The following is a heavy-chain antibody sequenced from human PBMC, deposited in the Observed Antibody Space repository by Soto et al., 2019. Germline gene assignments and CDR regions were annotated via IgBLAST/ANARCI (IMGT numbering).Heavy chain of an antibody. CDR2: ISSNGGST. CDR1: GFTFSSYA. Sequence: EVQLVESGGGLVQPGGSLRLSCAASGFTFSSYAMHWVRQAPGKGLAYVSAISSNGGSTYYANSVKGRFTISRDNSKNTLYLQMGSLRAEDMAVYYCARSPTVTTTYYFDYWGQGTLVIVSS. D-gene: IGHD4-17*01. J-gene: IGHJ4*02. V-gene: IGHV3-64*01. CDR3: ARSPTVTTTYYFDY.